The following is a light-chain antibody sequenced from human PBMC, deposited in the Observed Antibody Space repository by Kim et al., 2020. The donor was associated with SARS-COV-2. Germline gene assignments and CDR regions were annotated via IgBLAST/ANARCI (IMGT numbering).Light chain of an antibody. Sequence: GQSFTISCTGTSSDVGGYNYVSWYQQHPGKAPKLMIYDVSKRPAGVSNRFSGSKSGNTASLTISGLQAEDEADYYCSSYTSSSTWVFGGGTKLTVL. J-gene: IGLJ3*02. V-gene: IGLV2-14*04. CDR2: DVS. CDR1: SSDVGGYNY. CDR3: SSYTSSSTWV.